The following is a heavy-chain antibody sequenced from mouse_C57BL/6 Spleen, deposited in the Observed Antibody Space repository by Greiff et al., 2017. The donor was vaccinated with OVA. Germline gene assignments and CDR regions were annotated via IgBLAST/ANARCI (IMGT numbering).Heavy chain of an antibody. D-gene: IGHD4-1*01. CDR1: GYSITSGYY. V-gene: IGHV3-6*01. CDR2: ISYDGSN. J-gene: IGHJ4*01. CDR3: ARDKGAWDEDYYAMDY. Sequence: EVKLMESGPGLVKPSQSLSLTCSVTGYSITSGYYWNWIRQFPGNKLEWMGYISYDGSNNYNPSLKNRISITRDTSKNQFFLKLNSVTTEDTATYYCARDKGAWDEDYYAMDYWGQGTSVTVSS.